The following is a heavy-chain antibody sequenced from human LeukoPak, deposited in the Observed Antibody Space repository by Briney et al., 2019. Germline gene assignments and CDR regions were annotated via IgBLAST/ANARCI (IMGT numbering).Heavy chain of an antibody. CDR3: ARSFPRGYILEAFDI. J-gene: IGHJ3*02. CDR1: GGTFSSYA. Sequence: SVKVSCKASGGTFSSYAISWVRQAPGQGLEWMGGIIPIFGTANYAQKFQGRVTITADESTSTAYMELSSLRSEDTAVYYCARSFPRGYILEAFDIWGQGTMVTVSS. D-gene: IGHD5-18*01. CDR2: IIPIFGTA. V-gene: IGHV1-69*13.